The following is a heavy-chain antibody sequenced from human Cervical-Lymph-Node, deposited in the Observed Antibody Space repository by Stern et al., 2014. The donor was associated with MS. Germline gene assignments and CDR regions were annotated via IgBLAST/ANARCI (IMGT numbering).Heavy chain of an antibody. Sequence: EVQLVESGGGLVKPGGSLRLSCAASGFTFSSYSMNWVRQAPGKVLEWVSSISSSSSYIYYADSVKGRFTISRDNAKNSLYLQMNSLRAEDTAVFYCARERYSYGQYFDYGGQGTLVTVSS. D-gene: IGHD5-18*01. CDR2: ISSSSSYI. CDR3: ARERYSYGQYFDY. CDR1: GFTFSSYS. J-gene: IGHJ4*02. V-gene: IGHV3-21*01.